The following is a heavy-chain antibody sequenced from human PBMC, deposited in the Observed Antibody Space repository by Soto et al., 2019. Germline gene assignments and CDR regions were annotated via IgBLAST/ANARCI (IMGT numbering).Heavy chain of an antibody. CDR3: ATTSVPDCFDT. Sequence: SETLSLTCTVSGGSISSGDYYWSWIRQPPGKGLEWIGYIYYSGNTYYNPSLKSRVTISVDTSKNQFSLKLSSVTAADTAVYYSATTSVPDCFDTWGQGTLVTVSS. J-gene: IGHJ5*02. CDR2: IYYSGNT. V-gene: IGHV4-30-4*01. CDR1: GGSISSGDYY.